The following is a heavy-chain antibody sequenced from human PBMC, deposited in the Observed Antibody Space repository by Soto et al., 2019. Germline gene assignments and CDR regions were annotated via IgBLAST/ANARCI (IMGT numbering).Heavy chain of an antibody. CDR2: IYYSGST. V-gene: IGHV4-61*01. D-gene: IGHD2-2*01. Sequence: SETLSLTCTVSGGSVSSGSYYWSWIRQPPGKGLEWIGYIYYSGSTNYNPSLKSRVTISVDTSKNQFSLKLSSVTAADTAVYYCARSGVYCSSNSCYYYYGMDVWGPGTTVTVYS. CDR3: ARSGVYCSSNSCYYYYGMDV. J-gene: IGHJ6*02. CDR1: GGSVSSGSYY.